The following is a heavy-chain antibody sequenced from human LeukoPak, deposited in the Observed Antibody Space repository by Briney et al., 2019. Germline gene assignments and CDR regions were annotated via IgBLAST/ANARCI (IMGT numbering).Heavy chain of an antibody. J-gene: IGHJ4*02. V-gene: IGHV3-9*01. CDR3: AEDIAAAGNFDY. Sequence: GGSLRLSCAASGFTFDDYAMHWVRQAPGKGLEWVSGISWNSGSIGYADSVKGRFTISRDNAKNSLYLQMNSLRAEDTALYYCAEDIAAAGNFDYWGRGTLVTVSS. CDR2: ISWNSGSI. D-gene: IGHD6-13*01. CDR1: GFTFDDYA.